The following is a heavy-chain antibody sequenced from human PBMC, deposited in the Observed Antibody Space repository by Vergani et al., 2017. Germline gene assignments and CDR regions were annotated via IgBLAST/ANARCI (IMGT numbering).Heavy chain of an antibody. D-gene: IGHD3-3*01. J-gene: IGHJ5*02. CDR2: IYYSGST. CDR3: ARNQYDFWSGYVSNWFDP. V-gene: IGHV4-39*01. CDR1: GGSISSSSYY. Sequence: QLQLQESGPGLVKPSETLSLTCTVSGGSISSSSYYWGWIRQPPGKGLEWIGSIYYSGSTYYNPSLKSRVTISVDTSKNQVSLKLSSVTAADTAVYYCARNQYDFWSGYVSNWFDPWGQGTLVTVSS.